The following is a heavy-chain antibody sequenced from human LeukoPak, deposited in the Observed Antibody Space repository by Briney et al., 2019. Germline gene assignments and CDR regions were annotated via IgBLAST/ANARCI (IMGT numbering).Heavy chain of an antibody. Sequence: PETLSLTRTVSGRSISGYYWSWIRQPPGKALQCIGYIHYGGNTDYNPSLKSRVTISLDMSKNQFSLQLNSVTAADTAVYYCTRHDCTGGRCYADFDYWGQGTLVTVSS. V-gene: IGHV4-59*08. CDR1: GRSISGYY. CDR2: IHYGGNT. D-gene: IGHD2-15*01. CDR3: TRHDCTGGRCYADFDY. J-gene: IGHJ4*02.